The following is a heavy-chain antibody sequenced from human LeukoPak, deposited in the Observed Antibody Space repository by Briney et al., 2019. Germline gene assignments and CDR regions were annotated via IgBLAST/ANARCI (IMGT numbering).Heavy chain of an antibody. CDR1: GFSFRNYW. CDR3: ARDGGLHTNFDY. CDR2: TKPDGSAE. D-gene: IGHD2-15*01. J-gene: IGHJ4*02. Sequence: GGSLRLSCAASGFSFRNYWMGWVRQAPGKGLEWVANTKPDGSAEYYADSVRGRFTASRDNANNLLYLQMNRPRAEDTAVYCCARDGGLHTNFDYWGQGTLLTVSS. V-gene: IGHV3-7*01.